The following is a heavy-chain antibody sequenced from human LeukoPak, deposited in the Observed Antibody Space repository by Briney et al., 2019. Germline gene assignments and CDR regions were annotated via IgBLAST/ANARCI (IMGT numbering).Heavy chain of an antibody. J-gene: IGHJ4*02. D-gene: IGHD3-10*01. CDR1: GFTFSDYY. V-gene: IGHV3-11*03. CDR3: ARLWFGELYPYFDY. CDR2: ISSSSSYT. Sequence: GGSLRLSCAASGFTFSDYYMSWIRQAPGKGLEWVSYISSSSSYTNYADSVKGRFTISRDNAKNSLYLQMNSLRAEDTAVYYCARLWFGELYPYFDYWGQGTLVTVSS.